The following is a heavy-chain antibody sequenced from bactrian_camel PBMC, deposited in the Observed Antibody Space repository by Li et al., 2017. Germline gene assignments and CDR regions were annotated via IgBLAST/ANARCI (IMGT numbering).Heavy chain of an antibody. V-gene: IGHV3S40*01. J-gene: IGHJ4*01. D-gene: IGHD5*01. CDR3: SVATTSGTFNY. CDR1: GLPSSHYY. CDR2: INSAGGST. Sequence: VQLVESGGDSVQPGGSLRLSCAVSGLPSSHYYGAWVRQAPGKGLEWVSTINSAGGSTYSADSVKGRFAISRDNAKNTVYLQMNSLKPEDTALYYCSVATTSGTFNYWGQGTQVTVS.